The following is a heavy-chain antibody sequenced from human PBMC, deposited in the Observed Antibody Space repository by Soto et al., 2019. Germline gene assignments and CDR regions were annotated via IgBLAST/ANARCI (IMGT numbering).Heavy chain of an antibody. CDR1: GGSFSGYY. CDR2: INHGGSA. Sequence: VQLQQWGAGLLKTSETLSLTCAVYGGSFSGYYWSWIRQTPGKRLEWVGDINHGGSANYNPSLKSRVTFSLDLSKNQFSLKPNSVIAADTAVYYCARYSSTWSKYLQHWGRGSLVIVSS. V-gene: IGHV4-34*01. J-gene: IGHJ1*01. CDR3: ARYSSTWSKYLQH. D-gene: IGHD6-13*01.